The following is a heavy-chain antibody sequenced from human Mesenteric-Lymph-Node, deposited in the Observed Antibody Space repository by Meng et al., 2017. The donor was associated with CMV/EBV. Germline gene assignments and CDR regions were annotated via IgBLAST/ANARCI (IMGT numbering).Heavy chain of an antibody. CDR1: GYSFTTYG. V-gene: IGHV1-18*01. J-gene: IGHJ4*02. D-gene: IGHD6-13*01. CDR3: ARGSIAAAGRGRLGY. Sequence: VKVSCKTSGYSFTTYGLTWVRQAPGEGLEWMGWIRLYNGKTNFAQKFQGRLTMTTDTFTSTAYMELSRLRSDDTAVYYCARGSIAAAGRGRLGYWGQGTLVTVSS. CDR2: IRLYNGKT.